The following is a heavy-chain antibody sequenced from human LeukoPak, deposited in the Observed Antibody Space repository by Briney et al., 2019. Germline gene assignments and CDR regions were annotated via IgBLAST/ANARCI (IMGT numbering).Heavy chain of an antibody. J-gene: IGHJ4*02. CDR2: IIPIFGTA. CDR3: AERVLGYSNLIFDY. Sequence: SSVKVSCMASGGTFSSYAISWVRQAPGQGLEWMGGIIPIFGTANYAQKFQGRVTITADESTSTAYMELSSLRSEDTAVYYCAERVLGYSNLIFDYWGQRTLVTVSS. D-gene: IGHD5-18*01. V-gene: IGHV1-69*01. CDR1: GGTFSSYA.